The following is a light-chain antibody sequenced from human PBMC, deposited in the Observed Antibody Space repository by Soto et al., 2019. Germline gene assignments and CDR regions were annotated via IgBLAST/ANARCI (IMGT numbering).Light chain of an antibody. CDR3: QQYGSSPWT. J-gene: IGKJ1*01. CDR1: QTVRNSY. Sequence: EFVLTQSPGTLSLSPGERATLSCRASQTVRNSYLAWYQQKPGQAPRLLIYGASSRATGIPDRFSGSGSGTDFTLTISRLEPEDFAVYYCQQYGSSPWTFGQGTKVDIK. V-gene: IGKV3-20*01. CDR2: GAS.